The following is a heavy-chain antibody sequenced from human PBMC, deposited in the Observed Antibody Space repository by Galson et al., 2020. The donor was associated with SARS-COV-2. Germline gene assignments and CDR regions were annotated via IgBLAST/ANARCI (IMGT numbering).Heavy chain of an antibody. CDR1: GFTFSDHA. CDR3: ARDGQSSRGWAFDY. D-gene: IGHD6-19*01. CDR2: IFFDGSEK. J-gene: IGHJ4*02. Sequence: GESLKISCAASGFTFSDHAMHWVRQAPGNGLEWVAQIFFDGSEKYYGDSVRGRFTISRDSSKNTVYLQMNNLRVDDTAVYYCARDGQSSRGWAFDYWGQGTLLTVSS. V-gene: IGHV3-33*01.